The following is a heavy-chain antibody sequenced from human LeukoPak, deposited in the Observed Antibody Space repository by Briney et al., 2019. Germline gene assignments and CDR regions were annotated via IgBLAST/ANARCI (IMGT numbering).Heavy chain of an antibody. D-gene: IGHD3-3*01. CDR3: ARVNDFWSGYRFPTWNYGMDV. CDR1: GFTFSSYA. V-gene: IGHV3-64*01. Sequence: GGSLRLSCAASGFTFSSYAMHWVRQAPGKGLEYVSAISSNGGSTYYANSVKGRFTISRDNSKNTLYLQMGSLRAEDMAVYYCARVNDFWSGYRFPTWNYGMDVWGQGATVTVSS. J-gene: IGHJ6*02. CDR2: ISSNGGST.